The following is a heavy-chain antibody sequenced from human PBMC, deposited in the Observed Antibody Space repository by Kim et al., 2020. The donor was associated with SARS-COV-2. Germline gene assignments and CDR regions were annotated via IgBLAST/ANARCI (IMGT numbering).Heavy chain of an antibody. CDR1: GGSFSGYY. V-gene: IGHV4-34*01. CDR2: INHSGST. Sequence: SETLSLTCAVYGGSFSGYYWSWIRQPPGKGLEWIGEINHSGSTNYNPSLKSRVTISVDTSKNQFSLKLSSVTAADTAVYYCARAPGYYYYYYGMDVWGQGTTVTVSS. D-gene: IGHD5-18*01. CDR3: ARAPGYYYYYYGMDV. J-gene: IGHJ6*02.